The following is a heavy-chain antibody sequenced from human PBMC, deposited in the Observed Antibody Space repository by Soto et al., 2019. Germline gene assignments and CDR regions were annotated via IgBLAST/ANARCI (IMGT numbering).Heavy chain of an antibody. CDR2: TYYRSKWYN. Sequence: SQTLSLTCAISGDSVSSNSAAWNWIRQYPSRGLEWLGRTYYRSKWYNDYAVSVKSRITINPDTSKNQFSLQLNSVTPEDTAVYYCARDRAYSSTWPTRDYYYGMDVWGQGTTVTVSS. D-gene: IGHD6-13*01. J-gene: IGHJ6*02. CDR1: GDSVSSNSAA. CDR3: ARDRAYSSTWPTRDYYYGMDV. V-gene: IGHV6-1*01.